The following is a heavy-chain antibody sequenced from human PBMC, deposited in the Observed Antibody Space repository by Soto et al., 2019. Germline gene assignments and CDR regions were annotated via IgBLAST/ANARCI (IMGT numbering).Heavy chain of an antibody. Sequence: QVQLVQSGAEVKKPGASVKVSCKASGYTFTSYDINWVRQATGQGLEWMGWMNPNSGNTGYAHKCGGXAXRXXKPAISTAYMELGSLRSGDTAVYYCARGINYYDSGDDALDIWGQGTRVTVSS. CDR2: MNPNSGNT. J-gene: IGHJ3*02. CDR1: GYTFTSYD. V-gene: IGHV1-8*01. D-gene: IGHD3-10*01. CDR3: ARGINYYDSGDDALDI.